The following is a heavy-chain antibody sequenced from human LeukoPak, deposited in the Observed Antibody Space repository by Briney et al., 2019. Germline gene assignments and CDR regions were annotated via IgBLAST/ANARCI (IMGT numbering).Heavy chain of an antibody. CDR2: INHSGST. V-gene: IGHV4-34*01. D-gene: IGHD3-10*01. Sequence: SETLSLTCAVYGGSFSDYYWSWIRQPPGKGLEWIGEINHSGSTNYNPSLKSRVTVSVGTSKNQFSLKLSSVTAADTAVYYCARERNYYGSGRLDYWGQGTLVTVSS. CDR1: GGSFSDYY. J-gene: IGHJ4*02. CDR3: ARERNYYGSGRLDY.